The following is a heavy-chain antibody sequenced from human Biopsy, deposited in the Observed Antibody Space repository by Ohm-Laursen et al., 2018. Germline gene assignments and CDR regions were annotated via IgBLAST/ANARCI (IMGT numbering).Heavy chain of an antibody. D-gene: IGHD3-16*01. CDR2: IIPFSGTI. J-gene: IGHJ4*02. CDR1: GFSFTGYY. CDR3: ARRRGADFDY. Sequence: SSVKVSCKASGFSFTGYYIHWVRQAPGQGLEWLGGIIPFSGTINYAQAFRGRVAITADESTSTVYLDLSSLRSEDTATYYCARRRGADFDYWGQGTLVTVSS. V-gene: IGHV1-69*01.